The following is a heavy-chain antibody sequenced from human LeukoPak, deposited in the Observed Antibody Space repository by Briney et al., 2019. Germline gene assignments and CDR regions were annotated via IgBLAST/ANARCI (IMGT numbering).Heavy chain of an antibody. CDR2: ISSSSSYI. V-gene: IGHV3-21*01. D-gene: IGHD3-22*01. CDR1: GFTFSSYS. Sequence: GGSLRLSCAASGFTFSSYSMNWVRQAPGKGLERVSSISSSSSYIYYADSVKGRLTISRDNAKNSLYLQMNSLRAEDTAVYYCARDLGQYYDTSDNWFDPWGQGTLVTVSS. J-gene: IGHJ5*02. CDR3: ARDLGQYYDTSDNWFDP.